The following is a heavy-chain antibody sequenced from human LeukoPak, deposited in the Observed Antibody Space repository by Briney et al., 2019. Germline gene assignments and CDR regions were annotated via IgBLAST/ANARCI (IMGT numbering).Heavy chain of an antibody. D-gene: IGHD3-9*01. V-gene: IGHV4-59*01. Sequence: PSETLSLTCTVSGGSISSYYWSWIRQPPGKGLKWIGYIYYSGSTNYNPSLKSRVTISVDTSKNQFSLKLSSVTAADTAVYYCARDTRGDILTGAHAFDIWGQGTMVTVSS. CDR2: IYYSGST. J-gene: IGHJ3*02. CDR3: ARDTRGDILTGAHAFDI. CDR1: GGSISSYY.